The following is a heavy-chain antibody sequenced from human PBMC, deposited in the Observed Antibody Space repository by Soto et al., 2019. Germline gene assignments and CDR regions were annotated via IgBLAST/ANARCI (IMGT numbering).Heavy chain of an antibody. CDR1: GFTFSSYA. CDR2: ISYDGSNK. J-gene: IGHJ4*02. V-gene: IGHV3-30-3*01. D-gene: IGHD3-9*01. CDR3: ARDTYYDILTGYYNFDY. Sequence: GGSLRLSCAASGFTFSSYAMHWVRQAPGKGLEWVAVISYDGSNKYYADSVKGRFTISRDNSKNTLYLQMNSLRAEDTAVYYCARDTYYDILTGYYNFDYWGQGTLVTVSS.